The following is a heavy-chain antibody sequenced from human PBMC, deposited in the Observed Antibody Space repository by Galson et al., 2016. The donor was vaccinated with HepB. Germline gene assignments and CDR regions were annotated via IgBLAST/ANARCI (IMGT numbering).Heavy chain of an antibody. CDR2: ISTRRTT. CDR3: AKERLVRRIFCH. CDR1: GFVFSNFG. Sequence: SLRLSCAASGFVFSNFGLSWVRQAPGKGLEWVASISTRRTTYYSASVLGRFTISRDNSNNTLYLQMNGLRAEDTAVYYCAKERLVRRIFCHWGQGTPLTVAS. J-gene: IGHJ4*02. V-gene: IGHV3-23*01. D-gene: IGHD1-1*01.